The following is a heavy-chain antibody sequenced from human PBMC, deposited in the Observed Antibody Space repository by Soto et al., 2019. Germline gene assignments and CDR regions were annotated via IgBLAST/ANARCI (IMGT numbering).Heavy chain of an antibody. J-gene: IGHJ3*02. Sequence: QVQLVESGGGGVQPGRSLRLSCAASGFIFIRHAMHWVRQAPGKGLEWVAQIWYDGSVKNYADSMKGRFTISRDSPKNTLFLQMNSLRVEDTAVYYCARDGQDLAPYAFDIWGQGTLVTVSS. CDR1: GFIFIRHA. V-gene: IGHV3-33*01. CDR2: IWYDGSVK. CDR3: ARDGQDLAPYAFDI.